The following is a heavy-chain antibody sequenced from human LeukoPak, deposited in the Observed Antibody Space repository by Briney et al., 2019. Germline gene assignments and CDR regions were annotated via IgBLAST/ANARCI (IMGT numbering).Heavy chain of an antibody. CDR1: GFTFSSYA. Sequence: GGSLRLSCAASGFTFSSYAMSWVRQAPGKGLEWVSAISGSGGSTYYADSVKGRFTISRDNSKNTLYLQMNSLRAEDTAVYYCAKEGPMVRGVIITHPDYWGQGTLVTVSS. CDR2: ISGSGGST. V-gene: IGHV3-23*01. J-gene: IGHJ4*02. CDR3: AKEGPMVRGVIITHPDY. D-gene: IGHD3-10*01.